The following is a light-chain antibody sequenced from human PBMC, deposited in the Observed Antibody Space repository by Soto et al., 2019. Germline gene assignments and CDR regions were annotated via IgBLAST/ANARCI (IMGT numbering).Light chain of an antibody. J-gene: IGKJ4*01. CDR2: DAF. Sequence: EIVLTQSPATLSLSPGERATLSCRASQSVGSYFAWYQQKPGQAPRLLIYDAFSRATGIPARFSGSGSGTDFTLPISSLEPEDFAVYFCQQRRSWPLTFGGGTMVAIK. CDR3: QQRRSWPLT. V-gene: IGKV3-11*01. CDR1: QSVGSY.